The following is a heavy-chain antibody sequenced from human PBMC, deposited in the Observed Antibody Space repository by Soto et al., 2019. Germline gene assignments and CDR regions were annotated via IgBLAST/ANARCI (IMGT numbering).Heavy chain of an antibody. D-gene: IGHD6-13*01. V-gene: IGHV3-9*01. CDR1: GFTFDDYA. CDR3: AKDGLWGAAAGSGYFDY. J-gene: IGHJ4*02. Sequence: EVQLVESGGGLVQPGRSLRLSCAASGFTFDDYAMHWVRQAPGKGLEWVSGISWNSGSIGYADSVKGRFTISRDNAKNSLYLQMNSLRAEDTALYYCAKDGLWGAAAGSGYFDYWGQGTLVTVSS. CDR2: ISWNSGSI.